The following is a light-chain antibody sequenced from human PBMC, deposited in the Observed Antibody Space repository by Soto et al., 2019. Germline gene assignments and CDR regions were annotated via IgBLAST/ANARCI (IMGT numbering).Light chain of an antibody. J-gene: IGKJ1*01. CDR2: ELF. V-gene: IGKV2D-29*01. Sequence: VMTQTPLSLSVTPGQPASISCKSSQSLLHSNGKTYMYWYLQKPGQPPQLLIFELFNRFSGVPERFSGSGSDTDFTLETSRVEAADVGVYYCMQSRQVPWTFGQGTKVEI. CDR3: MQSRQVPWT. CDR1: QSLLHSNGKTY.